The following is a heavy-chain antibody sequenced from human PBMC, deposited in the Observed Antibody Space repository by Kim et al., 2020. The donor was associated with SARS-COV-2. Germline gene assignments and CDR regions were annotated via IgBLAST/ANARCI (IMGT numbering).Heavy chain of an antibody. CDR2: IRQDGREK. CDR1: GFTFSNYW. Sequence: GGSLRLSCAPSGFTFSNYWMTWVRQAPGKGLEWVANIRQDGREKNYVDSVKGRLTISRDNAKNSLYLQMNSLRAEDTAVYYCVGYTNAWYINNWGQGTLVTVSS. J-gene: IGHJ4*02. CDR3: VGYTNAWYINN. D-gene: IGHD6-19*01. V-gene: IGHV3-7*03.